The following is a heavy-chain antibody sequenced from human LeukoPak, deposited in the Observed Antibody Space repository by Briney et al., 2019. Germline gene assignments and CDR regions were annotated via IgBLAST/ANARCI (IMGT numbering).Heavy chain of an antibody. Sequence: GSLRLSCAASGFTFSNYDMSWVRQAPGKGLEWVSGISGSGGSTYYADSVKGRFIISRDNSKNTLDLQMNSLRAEDTAVYYCAKGGTLLVPHHFDYWGQGTLVTVSS. CDR2: ISGSGGST. J-gene: IGHJ4*02. V-gene: IGHV3-23*01. D-gene: IGHD2-8*02. CDR1: GFTFSNYD. CDR3: AKGGTLLVPHHFDY.